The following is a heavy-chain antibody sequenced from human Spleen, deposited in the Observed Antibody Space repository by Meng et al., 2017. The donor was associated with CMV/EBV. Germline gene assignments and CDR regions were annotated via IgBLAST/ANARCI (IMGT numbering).Heavy chain of an antibody. CDR1: GFTFSSYW. CDR3: AREYGDGYGY. J-gene: IGHJ4*02. Sequence: GESLKISCAASGFTFSSYWMHWVRQAPGKGLVWVSRINSDGSSTSYADSVKGRFTISRDNAKNTLYLQMNSLRAEDTAVYYCAREYGDGYGYWGQGTLVTVSS. CDR2: INSDGSST. D-gene: IGHD5-24*01. V-gene: IGHV3-74*01.